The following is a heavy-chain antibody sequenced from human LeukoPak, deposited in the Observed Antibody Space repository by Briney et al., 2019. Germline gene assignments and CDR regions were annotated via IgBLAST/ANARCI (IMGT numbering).Heavy chain of an antibody. Sequence: GASVKVSCKVSGYTLTELSVHWVRQAPGKGLEWMGNFDPKDGDTIYAQRFQGRVTMTEDTSTHTAYMELSSLRSEDTAVYYCARSAESSSWVEFDYWGQGTLVTVSS. J-gene: IGHJ4*02. CDR3: ARSAESSSWVEFDY. V-gene: IGHV1-24*01. D-gene: IGHD6-13*01. CDR1: GYTLTELS. CDR2: FDPKDGDT.